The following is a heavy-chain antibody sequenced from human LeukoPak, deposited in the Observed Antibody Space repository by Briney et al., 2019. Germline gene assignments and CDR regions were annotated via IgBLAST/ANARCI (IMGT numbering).Heavy chain of an antibody. CDR3: ARGAKDIVVVPAALNWFDP. Sequence: PVKVSCKASGGTFSSYAISWVRQAPGQGLEWMGGIIPIFGTANYAQKFQGRVTITADESTSTAYMELSSLRSEDTAVYYCARGAKDIVVVPAALNWFDPWGQGTLVTVSS. J-gene: IGHJ5*02. V-gene: IGHV1-69*01. D-gene: IGHD2-2*01. CDR2: IIPIFGTA. CDR1: GGTFSSYA.